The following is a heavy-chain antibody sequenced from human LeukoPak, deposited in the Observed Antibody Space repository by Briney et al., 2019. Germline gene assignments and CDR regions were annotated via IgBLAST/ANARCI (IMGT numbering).Heavy chain of an antibody. D-gene: IGHD2/OR15-2a*01. CDR2: INHSGST. J-gene: IGHJ4*02. Sequence: SETLSLTRAVYGGSFSGYYWSWIRQPPGKGLEWIGEINHSGSTNYNPSLKSRVTISVDTSKKQFSLTLTSVTAADTAVYYCARSFYDSDALVKPYAFDYWGQGTLVTVSS. V-gene: IGHV4-34*01. CDR1: GGSFSGYY. CDR3: ARSFYDSDALVKPYAFDY.